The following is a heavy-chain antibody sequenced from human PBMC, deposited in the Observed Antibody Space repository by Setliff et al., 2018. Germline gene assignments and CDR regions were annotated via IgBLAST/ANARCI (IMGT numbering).Heavy chain of an antibody. CDR2: IYYSGST. J-gene: IGHJ3*02. CDR1: GGSISSSSYY. CDR3: ARDPLGEIAVAGHDAFDI. D-gene: IGHD6-19*01. V-gene: IGHV4-39*07. Sequence: VSGGSISSSSYYWGWIRQPPGKGLEWIGSIYYSGSTYYNPSLKSRVTISVDTSKNQFSLKLSSVTAADTAVYYCARDPLGEIAVAGHDAFDIWAKGQWSPSPQ.